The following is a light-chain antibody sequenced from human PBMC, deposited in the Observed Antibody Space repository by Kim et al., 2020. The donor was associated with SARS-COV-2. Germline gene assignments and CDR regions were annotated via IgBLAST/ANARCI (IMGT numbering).Light chain of an antibody. CDR1: SSNIGAGYN. V-gene: IGLV1-40*01. CDR2: DKN. CDR3: QSYDRLSASVV. Sequence: QRGPSPCTGNSSNIGAGYNVHWYRQTPGTAPKLLIHDKNNRPSGVPDRFSGSKSGTSASLAITGLQAEDEADYYCQSYDRLSASVVFGGGTQLTVL. J-gene: IGLJ2*01.